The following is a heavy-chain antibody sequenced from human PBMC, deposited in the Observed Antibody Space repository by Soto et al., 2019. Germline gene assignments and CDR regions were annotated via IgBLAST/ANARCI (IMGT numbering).Heavy chain of an antibody. CDR2: ISGSGFKI. V-gene: IGHV3-48*02. Sequence: EVQLVESGGGLVQPGGSLRLSCAASGITFNNYDMSWVRQAPGKGLEWVSYISGSGFKIYYADSVKGRFTISRDNADNSMYMQMNSLRDEDTAMYYCARGNYLHAGSAYNFDYWGQGALVTVSS. D-gene: IGHD3-10*01. CDR3: ARGNYLHAGSAYNFDY. CDR1: GITFNNYD. J-gene: IGHJ4*02.